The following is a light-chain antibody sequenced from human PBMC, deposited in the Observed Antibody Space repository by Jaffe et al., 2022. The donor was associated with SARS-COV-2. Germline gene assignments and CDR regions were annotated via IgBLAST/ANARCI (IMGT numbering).Light chain of an antibody. V-gene: IGKV1-5*03. CDR2: KAS. CDR1: QIINSW. Sequence: DIQMTQSPSTLSASVGDRVTITCRASQIINSWLAWYQQKPGKAPKLLIWKASYLETMVPSRFSGSGSGTEFTLTISSLQPEDFATYYCLQSFTYPWTFGPGTKVEIK. J-gene: IGKJ1*01. CDR3: LQSFTYPWT.